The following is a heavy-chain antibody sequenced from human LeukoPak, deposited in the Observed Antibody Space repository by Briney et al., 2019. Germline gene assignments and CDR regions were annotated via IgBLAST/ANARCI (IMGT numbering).Heavy chain of an antibody. CDR3: ARDVGGYLVY. J-gene: IGHJ4*02. CDR1: GRFISIYY. CDR2: IYTSGST. V-gene: IGHV4-4*07. Sequence: SETLSLTCTVSGRFISIYYWRWVRHPAGRGLEWIGRIYTSGSTNYNPSLKSRVTMSVDTSKNHFSLKLSSVTAADTAVYYCARDVGGYLVYWGQGTLVTVSS. D-gene: IGHD3-22*01.